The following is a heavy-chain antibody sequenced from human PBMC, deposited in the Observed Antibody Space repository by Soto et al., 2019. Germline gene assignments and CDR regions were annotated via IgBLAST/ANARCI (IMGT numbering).Heavy chain of an antibody. CDR3: ARDLFAYDRDYGERDY. CDR1: GYTFTSYG. D-gene: IGHD4-17*01. J-gene: IGHJ4*02. CDR2: ISAYNGNT. Sequence: VQLVQSGAEVKKPGASVKVSCKASGYTFTSYGISWVRQAPGQGLEWVGWISAYNGNTNYAQTLQGRVTMTTDTSTSTAYMELRSLRSDDTAVYYCARDLFAYDRDYGERDYWGQGTLVTVSS. V-gene: IGHV1-18*01.